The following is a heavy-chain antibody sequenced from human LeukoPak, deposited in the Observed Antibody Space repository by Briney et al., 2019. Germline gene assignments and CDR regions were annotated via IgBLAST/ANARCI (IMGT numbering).Heavy chain of an antibody. V-gene: IGHV4-59*01. Sequence: PSETLSLTCTVSGGPISSYYWSWIRQPPGKGLEWIGYIYYSGGTNYNPSLKSRVTISVDTSKNQFSLKLSSVTAADTAVYYCARDRYAFDIWGQGTMVTVSS. J-gene: IGHJ3*02. CDR3: ARDRYAFDI. CDR1: GGPISSYY. CDR2: IYYSGGT.